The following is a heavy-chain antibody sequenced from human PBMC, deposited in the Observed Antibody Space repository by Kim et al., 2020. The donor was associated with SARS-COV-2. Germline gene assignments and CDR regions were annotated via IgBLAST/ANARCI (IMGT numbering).Heavy chain of an antibody. J-gene: IGHJ2*01. Sequence: SQTLSLTCAISGDSVSSNSAAWNWIRQSPSRGLEWLGRTYYRSKWYNDYAVSVKSRITINPDTSKNQFSLQLNSVTPEDTAVYYCARESESGTFSVTNWYFDLWGRGTLVTVSS. CDR3: ARESESGTFSVTNWYFDL. CDR2: TYYRSKWYN. V-gene: IGHV6-1*01. D-gene: IGHD6-13*01. CDR1: GDSVSSNSAA.